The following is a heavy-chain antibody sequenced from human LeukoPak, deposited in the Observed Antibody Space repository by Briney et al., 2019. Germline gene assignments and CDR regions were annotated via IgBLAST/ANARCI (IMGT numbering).Heavy chain of an antibody. CDR1: GVTLSSYA. D-gene: IGHD1-1*01. J-gene: IGHJ6*02. CDR2: ISSSGSGGNT. CDR3: ARRGTGHGMDV. V-gene: IGHV3-23*01. Sequence: PGGSLRLSCAASGVTLSSYAMSWARQAPGKGLEWVSGISSSGSGGNTYYADSVKGRFTIPRDNAKNTLFLQMNSLRAEDTAVYYCARRGTGHGMDVWGQGTTVIVSS.